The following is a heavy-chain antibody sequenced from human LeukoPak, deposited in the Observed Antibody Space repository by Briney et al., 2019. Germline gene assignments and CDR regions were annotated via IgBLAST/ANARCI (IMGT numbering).Heavy chain of an antibody. Sequence: PGGSLRLSCAASRFTFSNYGVNWVRQAPGKGLEWVSAISGSGGSTYYADSVKGRFTISRDNSKNTLYLQMNSLRAEDTAVYYCAKDAPDYYGSGSYQSYDAFDIWGQGTMVTVSS. J-gene: IGHJ3*02. D-gene: IGHD3-10*01. V-gene: IGHV3-23*01. CDR3: AKDAPDYYGSGSYQSYDAFDI. CDR1: RFTFSNYG. CDR2: ISGSGGST.